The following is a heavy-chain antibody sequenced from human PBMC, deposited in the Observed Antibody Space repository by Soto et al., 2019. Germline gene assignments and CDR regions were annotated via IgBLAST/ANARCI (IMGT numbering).Heavy chain of an antibody. CDR1: GGSISSYY. D-gene: IGHD3-3*01. CDR3: ARGGWRQIDY. Sequence: QVQLQESGPGLVKPSETLSLTCTVSGGSISSYYWSWIRQPPGKGLEWIGYIYYSGSTNYNPSLKSRVTISVDTYKNQFSLKLSSVTAADTAVYYCARGGWRQIDYWGQGTLVTVSS. CDR2: IYYSGST. J-gene: IGHJ4*02. V-gene: IGHV4-59*08.